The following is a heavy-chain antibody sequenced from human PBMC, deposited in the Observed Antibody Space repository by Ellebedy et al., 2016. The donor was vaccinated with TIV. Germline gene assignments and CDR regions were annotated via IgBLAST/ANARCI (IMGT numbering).Heavy chain of an antibody. CDR2: INKDGNEK. Sequence: PGGSLRLSCAGSGFTFSFYWMSWVRQAPGKGPEWVANINKDGNEKFYVDSVKGRFTISRDNAKNSLYLQMNSLRAEDTAVYYCASPPGVVALWGQGTLVTVSS. CDR3: ASPPGVVAL. V-gene: IGHV3-7*03. CDR1: GFTFSFYW. D-gene: IGHD3-10*01. J-gene: IGHJ4*02.